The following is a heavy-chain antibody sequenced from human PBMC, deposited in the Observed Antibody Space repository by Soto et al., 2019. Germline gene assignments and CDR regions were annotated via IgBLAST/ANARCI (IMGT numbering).Heavy chain of an antibody. J-gene: IGHJ5*02. CDR2: IIPIFGTA. CDR1: GGTFSSYA. Sequence: QVQLVQSGAEVKKPGSSVKVSCKASGGTFSSYAISWVRQAPGQGLEWMGGIIPIFGTANYAQKFQGRVMITADKSTSTAYMELSSLRSEDTAVYYCARGGGPGYYGSGSYYNRRGWFDPWGQGTLVTVSS. CDR3: ARGGGPGYYGSGSYYNRRGWFDP. D-gene: IGHD3-10*01. V-gene: IGHV1-69*06.